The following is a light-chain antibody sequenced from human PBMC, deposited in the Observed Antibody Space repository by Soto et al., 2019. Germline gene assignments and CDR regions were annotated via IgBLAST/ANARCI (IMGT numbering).Light chain of an antibody. Sequence: PGARATLFCRASQSIATSQLAWYQQKPGQAPRLLIGASTRATGIPDRFSDSGSGTDFTLTISRLEPEDFAVYYCQQFAASPRTFGQGTTVEIK. CDR3: QQFAASPRT. CDR2: GAS. V-gene: IGKV3-20*01. J-gene: IGKJ1*01. CDR1: QSIATSQ.